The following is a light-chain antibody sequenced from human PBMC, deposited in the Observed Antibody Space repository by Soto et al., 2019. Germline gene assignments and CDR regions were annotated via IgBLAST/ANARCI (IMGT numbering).Light chain of an antibody. CDR1: QGISSY. V-gene: IGKV1-9*01. J-gene: IGKJ1*01. CDR3: QQYNSYPWT. CDR2: AAS. Sequence: DIQLTQSPSFLSASVGDRVTITCRASQGISSYLAWYQQKPGKAPKLLIFAASTLHSGVPSRFSGSGSGTEFTLTISSLQPDDFATYYCQQYNSYPWTFGQGTKVEIK.